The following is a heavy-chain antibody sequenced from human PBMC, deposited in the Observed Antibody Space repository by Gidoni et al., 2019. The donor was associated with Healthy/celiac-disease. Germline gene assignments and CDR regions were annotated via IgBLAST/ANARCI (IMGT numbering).Heavy chain of an antibody. Sequence: QLQLQESGPGLVKPSETLSLTCTVSGGPSSSSSYYWGGIGQPPGKGLWWIGSIYYSWSTYNNSSVKSRVPISVDTSKNQFSLKLSTVTAEETAVYYCARQGGRERKAVAGTRAIGGWFDPWGQGTLVTVSS. D-gene: IGHD6-19*01. CDR1: GGPSSSSSYY. CDR2: IYYSWST. V-gene: IGHV4-39*01. J-gene: IGHJ5*02. CDR3: ARQGGRERKAVAGTRAIGGWFDP.